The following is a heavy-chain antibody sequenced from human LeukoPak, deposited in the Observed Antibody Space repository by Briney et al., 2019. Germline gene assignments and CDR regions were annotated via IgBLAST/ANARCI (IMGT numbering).Heavy chain of an antibody. CDR1: GFTVSSTF. Sequence: GSLRLSCAASGFTVSSTFMTWVRQAPGKGLEWVSVIYSDGSTYYADSVKGRFTISRDNSKNTLYLQMNSLRAEDTAVYYCARGRVGLSSWGQGILVTVSS. D-gene: IGHD1-26*01. V-gene: IGHV3-53*01. CDR2: IYSDGST. CDR3: ARGRVGLSS. J-gene: IGHJ5*02.